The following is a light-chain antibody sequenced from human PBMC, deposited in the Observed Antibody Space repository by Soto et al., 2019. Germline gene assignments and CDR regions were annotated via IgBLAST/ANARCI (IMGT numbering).Light chain of an antibody. CDR1: QSVSSGS. CDR2: GTS. J-gene: IGKJ1*01. CDR3: QQYGSSPWT. Sequence: EIGLTQSPGTLSLSPGQRATLSCRASQSVSSGSLAWYQQKPGQAPRLLIYGTSNRATGIPDRFTGSGSGTDFTLTISRLEPEDFAVYYCQQYGSSPWTFGQGTKVDIK. V-gene: IGKV3-20*01.